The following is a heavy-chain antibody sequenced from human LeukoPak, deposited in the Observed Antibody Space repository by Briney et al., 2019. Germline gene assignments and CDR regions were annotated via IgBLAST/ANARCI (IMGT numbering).Heavy chain of an antibody. CDR3: ARGSGRFDSSSFDRFDP. CDR1: GDSVSSNSAA. J-gene: IGHJ5*02. D-gene: IGHD6-13*01. CDR2: TYYRSKWYN. V-gene: IGHV6-1*01. Sequence: SQTLSLTCAISGDSVSSNSAAWNWIRQSPSRGLEWLGRTYYRSKWYNDYAVSVKSRITINPDTSKNQFSLQLNSVTPEDTAVYYCARGSGRFDSSSFDRFDPWGQGTLVTVSS.